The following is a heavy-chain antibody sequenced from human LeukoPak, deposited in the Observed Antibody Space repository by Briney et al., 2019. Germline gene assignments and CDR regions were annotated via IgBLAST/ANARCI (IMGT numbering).Heavy chain of an antibody. CDR3: ARGSQYYYDSSGYYPEYYFDY. Sequence: SQTLSLTCAVSGGSISSGGYSWSWIRQPPGKGLEWIGYIYYSGSTNYNPSLKSRVTISVDTSKNQFSLKLSSVTAADTAVYYCARGSQYYYDSSGYYPEYYFDYWGQGTLVTVSS. J-gene: IGHJ4*02. CDR1: GGSISSGGYS. CDR2: IYYSGST. D-gene: IGHD3-22*01. V-gene: IGHV4-61*08.